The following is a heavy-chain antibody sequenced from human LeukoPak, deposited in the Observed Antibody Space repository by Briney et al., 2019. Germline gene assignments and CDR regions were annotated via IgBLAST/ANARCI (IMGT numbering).Heavy chain of an antibody. V-gene: IGHV1-8*01. D-gene: IGHD3-3*01. Sequence: ASVKVSCKASGYTFTSYDINWVRQATGQGLEWMGWMNPNSGNTGYAQKFQGRVTMTRNTSISTAYMELSSLRSEDTAVYYCARGPIKLEWLLYGTSYFDYWGQGTLVTVSS. CDR2: MNPNSGNT. CDR3: ARGPIKLEWLLYGTSYFDY. J-gene: IGHJ4*02. CDR1: GYTFTSYD.